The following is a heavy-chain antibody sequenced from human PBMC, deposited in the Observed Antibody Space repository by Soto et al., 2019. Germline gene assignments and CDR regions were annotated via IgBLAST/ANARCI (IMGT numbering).Heavy chain of an antibody. D-gene: IGHD3-3*01. V-gene: IGHV5-51*01. Sequence: ESLKSSFKGSGYSFTSYWIGWVRQIPGKGLEWMGIIYPCDSDTRYSPSFQGQVTISADKSISTAYLQWSSLKASDTAMYYCARSPRIYDFWSGYHDYWGQGTLVTVSS. CDR2: IYPCDSDT. CDR3: ARSPRIYDFWSGYHDY. CDR1: GYSFTSYW. J-gene: IGHJ4*02.